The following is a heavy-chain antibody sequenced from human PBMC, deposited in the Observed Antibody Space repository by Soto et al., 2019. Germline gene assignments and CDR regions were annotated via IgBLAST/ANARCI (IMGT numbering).Heavy chain of an antibody. D-gene: IGHD1-1*01. J-gene: IGHJ6*03. CDR1: GFTFSSYG. V-gene: IGHV3-30*18. Sequence: GGSLRLSCAASGFTFSSYGMHWVRQAPGKGLEWVAVISYDGSNKYYADSVKGRFTISRDNSKNTLYLQMNSLRAEDTAVYYCAKVKGNSVQHMDVWGKGTTVTVSS. CDR2: ISYDGSNK. CDR3: AKVKGNSVQHMDV.